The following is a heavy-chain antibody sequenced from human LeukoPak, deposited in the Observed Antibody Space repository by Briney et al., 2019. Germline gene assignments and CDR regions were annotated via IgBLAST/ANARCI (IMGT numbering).Heavy chain of an antibody. Sequence: GGSLRLSYAASGFTFSSYSMNWVHQAPGKGLEWVSSISSSSSYIYYADSVKGRFTISRDNAKNSLYLQMNSLRAEDTAVYYCARVSHSSWYFDYWGQGTLVTVSS. V-gene: IGHV3-21*01. CDR2: ISSSSSYI. D-gene: IGHD6-13*01. CDR1: GFTFSSYS. J-gene: IGHJ4*02. CDR3: ARVSHSSWYFDY.